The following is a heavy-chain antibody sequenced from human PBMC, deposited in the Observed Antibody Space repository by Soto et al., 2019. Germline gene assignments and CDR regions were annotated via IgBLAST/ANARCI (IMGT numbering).Heavy chain of an antibody. CDR2: IYYSGST. CDR1: GGSISSGDYY. Sequence: QVQLQESGPGLVKPSQTLSLTCTVSGGSISSGDYYWSWIRQPPGKGLEWIGYIYYSGSTYYNPSLKSRVTISVDPSKNQFSLKLSSVTAADTAVYYCARGTDTPEHGSGSSPAWGQGTLVTVSS. V-gene: IGHV4-30-4*01. D-gene: IGHD3-10*01. J-gene: IGHJ5*02. CDR3: ARGTDTPEHGSGSSPA.